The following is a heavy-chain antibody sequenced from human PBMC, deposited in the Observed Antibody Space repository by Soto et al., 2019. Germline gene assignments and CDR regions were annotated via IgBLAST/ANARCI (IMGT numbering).Heavy chain of an antibody. Sequence: QVQLQESGPGLVKPSQTLSLTCTVSGGSISDGAYYWSWIRQPPGKGLEWIGHIYDSGNTYNNPSLKSPLTVSVDTSKTHFSLSLNSVTAADTAVYYCASGLSGDKVDQWGQGTLVTVSS. D-gene: IGHD2-21*01. CDR3: ASGLSGDKVDQ. J-gene: IGHJ4*02. CDR2: IYDSGNT. CDR1: GGSISDGAYY. V-gene: IGHV4-30-4*01.